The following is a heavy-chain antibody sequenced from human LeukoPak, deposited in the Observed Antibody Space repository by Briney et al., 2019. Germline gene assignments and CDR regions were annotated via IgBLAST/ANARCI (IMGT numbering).Heavy chain of an antibody. CDR3: ARAGRWLQLRWYFDL. Sequence: SETLSLTCAVYGGSFGGYYWSWIRQPPGKGLEWIGEINHSGSTNYNPSLKSRVTISVDTSKNQFSLKLSSVTAADTAVYYCARAGRWLQLRWYFDLWGRGTLVTVSS. CDR1: GGSFGGYY. CDR2: INHSGST. V-gene: IGHV4-34*01. J-gene: IGHJ2*01. D-gene: IGHD5-24*01.